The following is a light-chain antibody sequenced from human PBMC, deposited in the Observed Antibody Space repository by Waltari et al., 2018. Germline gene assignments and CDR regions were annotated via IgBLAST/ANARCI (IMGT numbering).Light chain of an antibody. CDR2: WAS. V-gene: IGKV4-1*01. Sequence: DIVVTQSPDSLALSLGERATIKCKSSQSVLNNSNKRNYLAWYQQKAGQPPKLLIYWASIRESGVPDRFSGSGSGSDFTLTISSLQAEDVAVYFCQQYYGTPVTFGQGTRLETK. J-gene: IGKJ5*01. CDR3: QQYYGTPVT. CDR1: QSVLNNSNKRNY.